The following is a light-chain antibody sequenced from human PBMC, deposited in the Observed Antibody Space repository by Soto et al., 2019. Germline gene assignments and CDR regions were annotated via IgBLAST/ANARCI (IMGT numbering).Light chain of an antibody. Sequence: QSVLTQSPSASGTPGQRVTISCSGSSSNIGSNSVYWYQHLPGTAPKLLMYENNQRPSGVPDRFSGSKSGTSASLAISGLRSEDEADYCCAAWDDSLSGVVFGGGTKLTVL. J-gene: IGLJ2*01. CDR3: AAWDDSLSGVV. CDR1: SSNIGSNS. CDR2: ENN. V-gene: IGLV1-47*01.